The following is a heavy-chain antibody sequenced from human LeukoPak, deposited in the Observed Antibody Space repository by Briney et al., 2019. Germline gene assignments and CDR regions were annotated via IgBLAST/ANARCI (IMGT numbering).Heavy chain of an antibody. CDR3: AREGYGDSWYFDL. Sequence: GGSLRLSCAASGFTFSSYAMHWVRQAPGKGLEWVAVISYDGSNKYYADSVKGRFTISRDNSKNTLYLQMNSLRAEDTAVYYCAREGYGDSWYFDLWGRGTLVTVSS. D-gene: IGHD4-17*01. CDR1: GFTFSSYA. J-gene: IGHJ2*01. V-gene: IGHV3-30-3*01. CDR2: ISYDGSNK.